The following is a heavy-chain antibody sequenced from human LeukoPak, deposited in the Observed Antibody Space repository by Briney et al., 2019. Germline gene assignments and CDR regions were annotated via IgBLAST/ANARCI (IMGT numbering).Heavy chain of an antibody. CDR1: GYSITSGYY. Sequence: SETLSLTCIVSGYSITSGYYWGWIRQPPGKGLEWIGSIYHSGDTYYNPSLKSRVTISVDTSKNQFSLKLDSVTAADAAVYYCAKGTSSGWYYFDYWGQGTLVTVSS. CDR2: IYHSGDT. V-gene: IGHV4-38-2*02. D-gene: IGHD6-19*01. J-gene: IGHJ4*02. CDR3: AKGTSSGWYYFDY.